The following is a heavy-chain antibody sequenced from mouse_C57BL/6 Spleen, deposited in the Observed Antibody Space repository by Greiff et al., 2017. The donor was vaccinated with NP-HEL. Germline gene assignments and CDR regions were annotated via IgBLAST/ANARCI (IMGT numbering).Heavy chain of an antibody. CDR1: GYTFTDYE. D-gene: IGHD2-2*01. J-gene: IGHJ3*01. CDR2: IDPETGGT. CDR3: TRPGGYPFAY. Sequence: VKLMESGAELVRPGASVTLSCKASGYTFTDYEMHWVKQTPVHGLEWIGAIDPETGGTAYNQKFKGKAILTADKSSSTAYMELRSLTSEDSAVYYCTRPGGYPFAYWGQGTLVTVSA. V-gene: IGHV1-15*01.